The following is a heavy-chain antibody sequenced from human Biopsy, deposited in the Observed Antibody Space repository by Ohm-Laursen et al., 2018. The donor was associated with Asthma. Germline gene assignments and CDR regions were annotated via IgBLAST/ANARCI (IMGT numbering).Heavy chain of an antibody. V-gene: IGHV1-18*01. CDR3: ARAVDYSHYYGIDV. J-gene: IGHJ6*02. D-gene: IGHD3-10*01. CDR2: LSVYNGNT. CDR1: GYTFNRAG. Sequence: ASVKVSCKTSGYTFNRAGITWARQAPGQGLEWMGWLSVYNGNTKVAQKLQDRVTMITDTSTSTAYMELRSLRSDDTAVYFCARAVDYSHYYGIDVWGQGTTVTVS.